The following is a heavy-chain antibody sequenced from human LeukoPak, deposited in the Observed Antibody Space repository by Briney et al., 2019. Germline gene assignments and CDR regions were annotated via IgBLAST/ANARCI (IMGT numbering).Heavy chain of an antibody. Sequence: PGGSLRLSCAASGFTFSTYGMSWVRQAPGKGLEWVSAVSSTGGTTYYADSVKGRFTISRDNAKKSLYLQMNSLRAEDTAVYYCARHLSGVTGYTYGRGIDYWGQGTLVTVSS. J-gene: IGHJ4*02. CDR2: VSSTGGTT. CDR3: ARHLSGVTGYTYGRGIDY. D-gene: IGHD5-18*01. V-gene: IGHV3-23*01. CDR1: GFTFSTYG.